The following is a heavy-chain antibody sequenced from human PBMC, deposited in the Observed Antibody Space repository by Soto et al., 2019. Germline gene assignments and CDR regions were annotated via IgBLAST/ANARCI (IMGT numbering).Heavy chain of an antibody. CDR3: ARDQLLWFGELLSSSGFDY. Sequence: SVKVSCKASGGTFSSYTISWVRQAPGQGLEWMGRIIPILGIANYAQKLQGRVTITADKSTSTAYMELSSLRSEDTAVYYCARDQLLWFGELLSSSGFDYWGQGTLVTVSS. CDR2: IIPILGIA. J-gene: IGHJ4*02. V-gene: IGHV1-69*04. D-gene: IGHD3-10*01. CDR1: GGTFSSYT.